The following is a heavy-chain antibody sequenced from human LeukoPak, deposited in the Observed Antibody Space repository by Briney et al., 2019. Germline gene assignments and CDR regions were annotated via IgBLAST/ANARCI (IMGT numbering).Heavy chain of an antibody. Sequence: GGSLRLSCGASGFTFSSYAMSWVRQGPWKGLEWVSVIRGSGGSTYYADSVKGRFIISRDNSKNAVYLQMNSLRAEDTAVYYCAKDEREFIAVAGLPRNHFDYWGQGTLVTVSS. CDR1: GFTFSSYA. CDR2: IRGSGGST. V-gene: IGHV3-23*01. J-gene: IGHJ4*02. CDR3: AKDEREFIAVAGLPRNHFDY. D-gene: IGHD6-19*01.